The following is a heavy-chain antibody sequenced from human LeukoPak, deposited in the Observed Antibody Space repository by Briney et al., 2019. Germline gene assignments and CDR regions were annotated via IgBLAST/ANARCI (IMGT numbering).Heavy chain of an antibody. Sequence: ASVKVSCKASGGTFSSYAISWVRQAPGQGLEWMGGIIPFFGTINYAQKFQDRVTITADKSTSTAYMELSSLRSEDTAVYYCANDLGWIQLNLGRGQGTLVTVSS. J-gene: IGHJ4*02. CDR1: GGTFSSYA. D-gene: IGHD5-18*01. CDR2: IIPFFGTI. V-gene: IGHV1-69*06. CDR3: ANDLGWIQLNLG.